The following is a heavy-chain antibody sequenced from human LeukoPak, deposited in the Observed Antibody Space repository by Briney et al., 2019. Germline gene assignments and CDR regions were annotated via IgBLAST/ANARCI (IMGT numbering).Heavy chain of an antibody. CDR2: ANWNGGST. V-gene: IGHV3-20*04. Sequence: GGSLRLSCAASGFIFDDYGMTWVRQAPGKGLEWVSAANWNGGSTGYADSVKGRFTISRDNAKNSLYLQMNSLRPQDTATYYCAKDSIPSTAGPYYLDYWGQGTLVSVSS. D-gene: IGHD1-14*01. CDR3: AKDSIPSTAGPYYLDY. J-gene: IGHJ4*02. CDR1: GFIFDDYG.